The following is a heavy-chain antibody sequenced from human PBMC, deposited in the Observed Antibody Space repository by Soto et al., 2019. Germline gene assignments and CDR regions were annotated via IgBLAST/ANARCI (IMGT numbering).Heavy chain of an antibody. CDR2: VHSGGSA. D-gene: IGHD1-26*01. Sequence: SETLPLTCNVFPASVDDYYWSWIRQTQGMRLEWIGFVHSGGSALYNPSFTSRAIISLETSKNQFSLTLTSLTAAASAVSAGSSSSREAPATGIDSWGQGVLVTVSS. J-gene: IGHJ4*02. CDR3: SSSSREAPATGIDS. CDR1: PASVDDYY. V-gene: IGHV4-59*02.